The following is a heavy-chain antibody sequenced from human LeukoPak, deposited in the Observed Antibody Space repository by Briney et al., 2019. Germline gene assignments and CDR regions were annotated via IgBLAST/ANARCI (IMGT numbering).Heavy chain of an antibody. Sequence: GGSLRLSCAASGFTFSSYSMNWVRQAPGKGLEWVSSISSSSSYIYYADSVKGRFTISRDNAKNSLYLQMNSLRAEDTAVYYCARDALRTVGAVGYWGQGTLVTVSS. J-gene: IGHJ4*02. D-gene: IGHD1-26*01. CDR2: ISSSSSYI. CDR1: GFTFSSYS. CDR3: ARDALRTVGAVGY. V-gene: IGHV3-21*01.